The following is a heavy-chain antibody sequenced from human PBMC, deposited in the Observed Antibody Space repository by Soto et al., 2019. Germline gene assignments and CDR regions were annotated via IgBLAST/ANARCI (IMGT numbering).Heavy chain of an antibody. CDR3: ARCTHGDPSYYYYGMDV. CDR2: IIPIYGTA. Sequence: SVKVSCKASGGTFSSYAISWVRQAPGQGLEWMGGIIPIYGTANYAQKFQGRVTITADKSTSTAYMELSSLRSEDTAVYYCARCTHGDPSYYYYGMDVWGQGTTVTVSS. J-gene: IGHJ6*02. V-gene: IGHV1-69*06. D-gene: IGHD7-27*01. CDR1: GGTFSSYA.